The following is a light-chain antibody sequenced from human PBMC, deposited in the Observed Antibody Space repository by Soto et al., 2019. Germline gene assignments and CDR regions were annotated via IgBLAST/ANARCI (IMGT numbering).Light chain of an antibody. V-gene: IGLV2-14*01. CDR1: GVAVGVYKD. Sequence: STVPQTHCLYGSCRQSSTISSTGTGVAVGVYKDVSLYQQHPGKDLKVMIYDVSNRPSGVSNRFSGSKSGNTASLTISGLQAEDEADYYCCSYTTSNTRQIVFGTGT. CDR3: CSYTTSNTRQIV. CDR2: DVS. J-gene: IGLJ1*01.